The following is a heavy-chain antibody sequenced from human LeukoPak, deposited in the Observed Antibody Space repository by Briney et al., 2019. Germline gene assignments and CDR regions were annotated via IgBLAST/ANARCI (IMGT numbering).Heavy chain of an antibody. CDR3: ARDDYDDSTRGLDY. Sequence: KTSETLSLTRTVSGVSVSSFYWTWIGQPAGKGMEWIGRIYATGNTNFNPSLKSRVTMSIDTSKNQFSLKLSSVTAADPAVYYCARDDYDDSTRGLDYWGQGTLVTVSS. CDR1: GVSVSSFY. D-gene: IGHD4-17*01. CDR2: IYATGNT. V-gene: IGHV4-4*07. J-gene: IGHJ4*02.